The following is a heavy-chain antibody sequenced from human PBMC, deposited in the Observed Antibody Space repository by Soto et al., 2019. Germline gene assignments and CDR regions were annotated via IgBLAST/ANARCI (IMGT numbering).Heavy chain of an antibody. Sequence: ASVKVSCKASGYTFTSYYMHWVRQAPGQGLEWMGRINPSGGSTSYAQKFQGRVTMTRDTSTSTVYMELSSLRSEDTAVYYCARVYCSGGSCYSIDYWGQGTLVTVSS. CDR2: INPSGGST. CDR3: ARVYCSGGSCYSIDY. D-gene: IGHD2-15*01. V-gene: IGHV1-46*03. J-gene: IGHJ4*02. CDR1: GYTFTSYY.